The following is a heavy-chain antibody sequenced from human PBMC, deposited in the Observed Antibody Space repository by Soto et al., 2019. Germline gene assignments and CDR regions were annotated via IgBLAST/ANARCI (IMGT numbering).Heavy chain of an antibody. CDR2: INPNSGGT. CDR3: ARATVTTDDAFDI. J-gene: IGHJ3*02. CDR1: GYTFTGYY. D-gene: IGHD4-17*01. V-gene: IGHV1-2*04. Sequence: ASVKVSCKASGYTFTGYYMHWVRQAPGQGLEWMGWINPNSGGTNYAQKFQGWVTMTRDTSISTAYMELSRLRSDDTAVYYCARATVTTDDAFDIWGQGTMVTVSS.